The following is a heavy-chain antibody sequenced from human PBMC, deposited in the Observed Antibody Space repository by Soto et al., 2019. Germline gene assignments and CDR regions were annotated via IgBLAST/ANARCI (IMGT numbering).Heavy chain of an antibody. D-gene: IGHD3-22*01. CDR1: GGSISSGDYY. J-gene: IGHJ4*02. Sequence: QVQLQESGPGLVKPSQTLSLTCTVSGGSISSGDYYWSWIRQPPGKGLEWIGYIYSSGSTYYNPSLKSRVXISVDXXKNQFSLKLSSVTAADTAVYYCARMWEDSSGYYDYWGQGTLVTVSS. CDR3: ARMWEDSSGYYDY. V-gene: IGHV4-30-4*01. CDR2: IYSSGST.